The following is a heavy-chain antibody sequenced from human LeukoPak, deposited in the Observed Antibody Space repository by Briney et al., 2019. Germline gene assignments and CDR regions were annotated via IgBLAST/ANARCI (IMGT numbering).Heavy chain of an antibody. CDR2: ISSSGSTI. J-gene: IGHJ4*02. CDR1: GFTFSDYY. CDR3: ARTRDQLLSYFDY. V-gene: IGHV3-11*01. D-gene: IGHD2-2*01. Sequence: PGGSLRLSCAASGFTFSDYYMSWIRQAPGEGLEWVSYISSSGSTIYYADSVKGRFTISRDNAKNSLYLQMNSLRAEDTAVYYCARTRDQLLSYFDYWGQGTLVTASS.